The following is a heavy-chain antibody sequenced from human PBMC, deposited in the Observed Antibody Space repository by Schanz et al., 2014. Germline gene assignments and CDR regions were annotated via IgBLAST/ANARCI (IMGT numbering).Heavy chain of an antibody. CDR2: ISYDGSNK. J-gene: IGHJ4*03. V-gene: IGHV3-30*14. CDR1: GFTLSSYA. D-gene: IGHD4-17*01. CDR3: ARPRFDYGEVDY. Sequence: VQLLESGGGLVQPGGSLRLSCAAYGFTLSSYAMHWVRQAPGKGLEWVAVISYDGSNKYYADSVRGRFTISRDRFQNTLYLRMSSLRAEDTAVYYCARPRFDYGEVDYWGQGTTVTVSS.